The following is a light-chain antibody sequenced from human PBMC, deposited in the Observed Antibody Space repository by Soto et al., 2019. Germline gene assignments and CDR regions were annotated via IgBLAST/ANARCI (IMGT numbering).Light chain of an antibody. CDR3: CSYAGSYTFV. CDR2: DVT. Sequence: QSALTQPRSVSGTPGQSVTISCTGTSSDVGVYNYVSWYQQHPGKAPKLMIYDVTKRPSGVPDRFSGSKSANTASLTISGLQAEDEADYYCCSYAGSYTFVFGTGTQVTVL. V-gene: IGLV2-11*01. J-gene: IGLJ1*01. CDR1: SSDVGVYNY.